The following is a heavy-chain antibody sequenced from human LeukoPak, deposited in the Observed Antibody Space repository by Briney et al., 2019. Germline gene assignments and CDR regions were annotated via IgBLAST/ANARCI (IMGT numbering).Heavy chain of an antibody. Sequence: PGRSLRLSCAASGFTFSSYAMHWVRQAPGKGLEWVALISYDGSNKYYADSVKARFIISRDNSKNSLYLQMNSLRAEDTAVYYCARDDGDYVLNKFDYWGQGTLVTVSS. CDR1: GFTFSSYA. J-gene: IGHJ4*02. D-gene: IGHD4-17*01. CDR2: ISYDGSNK. V-gene: IGHV3-30*04. CDR3: ARDDGDYVLNKFDY.